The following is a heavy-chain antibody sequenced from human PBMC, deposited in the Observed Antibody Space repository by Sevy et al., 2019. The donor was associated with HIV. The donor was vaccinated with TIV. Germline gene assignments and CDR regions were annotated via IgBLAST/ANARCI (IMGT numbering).Heavy chain of an antibody. D-gene: IGHD1-26*01. V-gene: IGHV3-7*01. CDR2: IKKDGSDK. CDR3: AQEGIGRFDS. J-gene: IGHJ4*02. CDR1: GFSFSGYW. Sequence: GSLRLSCAASGFSFSGYWMNWVRQAPGKGLEWVANIKKDGSDKNYVESVKGRFTISRENAKSSLYLELNSLRDEDTAVYYCAQEGIGRFDSWGQGTLVTVSS.